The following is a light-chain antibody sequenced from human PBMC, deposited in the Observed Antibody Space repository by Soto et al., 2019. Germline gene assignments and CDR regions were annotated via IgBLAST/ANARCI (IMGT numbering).Light chain of an antibody. CDR3: QQYYSTPT. V-gene: IGKV1-5*01. J-gene: IGKJ5*01. CDR1: QSISSW. CDR2: DAS. Sequence: DIQMTQSPSSLSASVGDRVTITCRASQSISSWLAWYQQKPGKAPKLLIYDASSLESGVPSRFSGSGSGTDFTLTISSPQAEDAAVYYCQQYYSTPTFGQGTRLEIK.